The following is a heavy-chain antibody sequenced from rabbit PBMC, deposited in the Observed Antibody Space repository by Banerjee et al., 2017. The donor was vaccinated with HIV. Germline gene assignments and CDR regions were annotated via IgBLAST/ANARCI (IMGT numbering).Heavy chain of an antibody. CDR3: ASPYPDNHCRYFKL. Sequence: VESGGGLVQPEGSLTLTCKASGIDFSSYWICWVRQAPGKGLEWIGCISGYSGITYYASWVNGRFTFSKTSSTTVTLQMTSLTAADTATYFCASPYPDNHCRYFKLWGQGTLVTVS. CDR2: ISGYSGIT. V-gene: IGHV1S45*01. D-gene: IGHD7-1*01. J-gene: IGHJ4*01. CDR1: GIDFSSYW.